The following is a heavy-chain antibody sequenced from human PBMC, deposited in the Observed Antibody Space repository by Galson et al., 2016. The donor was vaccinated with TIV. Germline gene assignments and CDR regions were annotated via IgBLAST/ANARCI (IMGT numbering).Heavy chain of an antibody. J-gene: IGHJ3*02. CDR3: ARMSRHGFDI. Sequence: PALVKPTQTLTLTCSVSGFSLTTTGMRVSWIRQPPGGALEWLARIHRAGDKFYSPSLKTRLSISKDTSNNQVGLTMTSMDPVDTATYYCARMSRHGFDIWGQGTMVTVS. CDR1: GFSLTTTGMR. V-gene: IGHV2-70*04. CDR2: IHRAGDK.